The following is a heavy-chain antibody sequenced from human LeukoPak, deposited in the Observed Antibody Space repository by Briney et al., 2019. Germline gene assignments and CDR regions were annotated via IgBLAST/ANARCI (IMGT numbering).Heavy chain of an antibody. J-gene: IGHJ4*02. CDR1: GYSFTSHW. CDR2: ISPGDSNT. D-gene: IGHD3-10*01. V-gene: IGHV5-51*01. CDR3: AREYYGSTDY. Sequence: AESLKISCKGSGYSFTSHWIGWMRQMPGKGLEWMGIISPGDSNTRYSPSFQGQVTISADKSISTAYLQWSSLKASDTAMYYCAREYYGSTDYWGQGTLVTVSS.